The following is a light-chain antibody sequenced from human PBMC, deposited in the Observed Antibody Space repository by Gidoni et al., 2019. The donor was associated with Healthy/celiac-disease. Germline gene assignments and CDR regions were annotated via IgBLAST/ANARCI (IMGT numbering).Light chain of an antibody. CDR1: PSISNW. CDR3: QQYDSYSRT. CDR2: KAS. V-gene: IGKV1-5*03. Sequence: DIQMTQSPSTLSATVGDRVTITCRASPSISNWLAWYQQKPGQAPKLLIFKASSLESGVPSRFSGSGSGTEFTLTISSLQPDDFATYYCQQYDSYSRTFGQGTKVEIK. J-gene: IGKJ1*01.